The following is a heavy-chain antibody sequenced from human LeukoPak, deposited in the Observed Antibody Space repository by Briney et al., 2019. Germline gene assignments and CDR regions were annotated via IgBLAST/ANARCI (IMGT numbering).Heavy chain of an antibody. V-gene: IGHV3-23*01. CDR2: ISAAGGVT. J-gene: IGHJ6*02. Sequence: GGSLRLSCAASGFTFSTYAVNWVRQAPGKGLEWVSAISAAGGVTYYADSLRGRFTISRDNSKNMLYLQMNSLRAEDTAVYYYARYCVVTTCSPDSYYGMDVWGHGTTVTVSS. D-gene: IGHD2-15*01. CDR1: GFTFSTYA. CDR3: ARYCVVTTCSPDSYYGMDV.